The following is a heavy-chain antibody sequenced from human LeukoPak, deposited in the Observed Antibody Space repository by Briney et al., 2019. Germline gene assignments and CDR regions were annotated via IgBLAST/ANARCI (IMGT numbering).Heavy chain of an antibody. V-gene: IGHV5-51*01. CDR2: IYPGDSDT. CDR1: GSGVTSYW. CDR3: ARRNYGEFDY. D-gene: IGHD4-17*01. J-gene: IGHJ4*02. Sequence: GESLQIYCKGAGSGVTSYWIAWGRRMPGKGGGGMGIIYPGDSDTRYSPSFQGQVTISADKSISTAYLQWSSLKASDTSMYYCARRNYGEFDYWGQGTLVTVSS.